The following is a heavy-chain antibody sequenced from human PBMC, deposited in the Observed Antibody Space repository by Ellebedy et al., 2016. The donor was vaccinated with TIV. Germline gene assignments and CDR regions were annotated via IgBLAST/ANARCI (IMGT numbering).Heavy chain of an antibody. CDR2: ISGSGGST. CDR3: AKDPHGGGDCYFSPP. CDR1: GFTFSSYA. V-gene: IGHV3-23*01. Sequence: GASLKISXASSGFTFSSYAMSWVRHAPGKGLEWVSAISGSGGSTYYADSVKGRFTISRDNSKNTLYLQMNSLRAEDTAVYYCAKDPHGGGDCYFSPPWGQGTLVTVSS. D-gene: IGHD2-21*02. J-gene: IGHJ5*02.